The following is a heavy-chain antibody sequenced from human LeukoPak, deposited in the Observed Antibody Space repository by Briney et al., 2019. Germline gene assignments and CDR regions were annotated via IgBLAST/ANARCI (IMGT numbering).Heavy chain of an antibody. Sequence: PGGSLRLSCAASGFTFSSYAMSWVRQAPGKGLDWVSAISGSGGSTYYADSVKGRFTISRDNSKNTLYLQMNSLRAEDTAGYYCAKGYCSSTSCYVFDYWGQGTLVTVSS. CDR2: ISGSGGST. CDR1: GFTFSSYA. J-gene: IGHJ4*02. CDR3: AKGYCSSTSCYVFDY. D-gene: IGHD2-2*01. V-gene: IGHV3-23*01.